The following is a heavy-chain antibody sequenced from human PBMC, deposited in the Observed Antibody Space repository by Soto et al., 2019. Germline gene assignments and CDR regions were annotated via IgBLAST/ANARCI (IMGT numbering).Heavy chain of an antibody. CDR2: ISNDGSKK. V-gene: IGHV3-30*18. CDR3: EKAPERLSWYCGMYV. D-gene: IGHD1-26*01. Sequence: QVQLVESGGGVVQPGRSLRLSCVAAGFTFSSYGMHWVRQAPGKGLEWVAVISNDGSKKYYADFVKGRFTISRDNSKNTQYLQMNSLRAEDTAVYYCEKAPERLSWYCGMYVWGQGTTVTVSS. J-gene: IGHJ6*02. CDR1: GFTFSSYG.